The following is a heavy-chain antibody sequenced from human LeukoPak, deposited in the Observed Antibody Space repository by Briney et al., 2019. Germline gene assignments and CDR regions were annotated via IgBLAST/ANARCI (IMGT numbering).Heavy chain of an antibody. J-gene: IGHJ4*02. CDR1: GGSLSGYF. CDR3: ARHLLGSEAAAHDY. CDR2: INHSGST. V-gene: IGHV4-34*01. Sequence: KLSENLSLTCAVYGGSLSGYFWSWIRQPPGKGLEWIGEINHSGSTSHNPSLKSRVTISVDTSKNQFSLNLNSVTAADTAVYYCARHLLGSEAAAHDYWGQGTLVTVSS. D-gene: IGHD6-13*01.